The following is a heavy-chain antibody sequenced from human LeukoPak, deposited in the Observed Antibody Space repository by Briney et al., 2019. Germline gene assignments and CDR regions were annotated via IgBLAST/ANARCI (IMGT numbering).Heavy chain of an antibody. CDR1: GYIFTSYY. Sequence: ASVKVSCKASGYIFTSYYMHWVRQAPGQGLEWMGIINPSGGSTSYAQKFQGRVTVTRDTSTSTVHMELSGLRSEDTAVYYCARDQEGFDYWGQGTLVTVSS. V-gene: IGHV1-46*01. CDR3: ARDQEGFDY. CDR2: INPSGGST. J-gene: IGHJ4*02.